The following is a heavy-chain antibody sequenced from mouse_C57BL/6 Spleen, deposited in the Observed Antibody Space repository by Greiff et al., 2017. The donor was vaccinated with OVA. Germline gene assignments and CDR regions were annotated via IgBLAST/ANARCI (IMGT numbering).Heavy chain of an antibody. V-gene: IGHV1-55*01. D-gene: IGHD3-3*01. Sequence: QVQLKQPGAELVKPGASVKMSCKASGYTFTSYWITWVKQRPGQGLEWIGDIYPGSGSTNYNEKFKSKATLTVDTSSSTAYMQLSSLTSEDSAVYYCARYRDGRGYYFDYWGQGTTLTVSS. CDR1: GYTFTSYW. J-gene: IGHJ2*01. CDR2: IYPGSGST. CDR3: ARYRDGRGYYFDY.